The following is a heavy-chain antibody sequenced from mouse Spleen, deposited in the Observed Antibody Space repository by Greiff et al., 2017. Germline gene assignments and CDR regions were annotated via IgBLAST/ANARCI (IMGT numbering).Heavy chain of an antibody. J-gene: IGHJ2*01. CDR2: IYPGDGDT. CDR1: GYAFSSSW. Sequence: VQLQQSGPELVKPGASVKISCKASGYAFSSSWMNWVKQRPGQGLEWIGRIYPGDGDTNYNGKFKGKATLTADKSSSTAYMQLSSLTSVDSAVYFCARDYYGSSGWGQGTTLTVSS. V-gene: IGHV1-82*01. D-gene: IGHD1-1*01. CDR3: ARDYYGSSG.